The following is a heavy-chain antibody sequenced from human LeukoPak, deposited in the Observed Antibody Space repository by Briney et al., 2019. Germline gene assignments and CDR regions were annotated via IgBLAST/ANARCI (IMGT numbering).Heavy chain of an antibody. CDR1: GYSFTSYW. D-gene: IGHD6-25*01. CDR2: IYPGDSDT. J-gene: IGHJ3*02. V-gene: IGHV5-51*01. Sequence: PGESLKISCKGSGYSFTSYWIGWVRQMPGKGLEWMGIIYPGDSDTRYSPSFQGQVTISADKSISTAYLQWSSLKASDTAIYYCAKTGGSGPSQRAFDIWGQGTMVTVSS. CDR3: AKTGGSGPSQRAFDI.